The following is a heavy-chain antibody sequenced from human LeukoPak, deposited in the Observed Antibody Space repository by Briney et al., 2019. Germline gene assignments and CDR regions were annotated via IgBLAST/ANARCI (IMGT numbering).Heavy chain of an antibody. CDR3: ARGMIVRVRSATTPDY. D-gene: IGHD3-22*01. Sequence: ASVKVSCTASGYTFTGYYMHWVRQAPGQGPEWMGWINPNSGGTNYAQKFQGRVTMTRDTSISTAYMELSRLRSDDTAVYYCARGMIVRVRSATTPDYWGQGTLVTVSS. CDR2: INPNSGGT. CDR1: GYTFTGYY. V-gene: IGHV1-2*02. J-gene: IGHJ4*02.